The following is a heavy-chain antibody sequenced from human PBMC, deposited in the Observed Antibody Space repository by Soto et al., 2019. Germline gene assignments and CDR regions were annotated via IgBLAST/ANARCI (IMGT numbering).Heavy chain of an antibody. CDR2: IYWDDDK. CDR1: GFSLTTRGVG. Sequence: GSGPTLVNPTQTLTLTCSLSGFSLTTRGVGVGWIRQPPGKAPEWLALIYWDDDKRYRSSLKSRLTINKDTSRNQVVLTMTNMGPVDTATYYCARKQSPYLAYYFDYWGHGALVTVSS. CDR3: ARKQSPYLAYYFDY. V-gene: IGHV2-5*02. J-gene: IGHJ4*01. D-gene: IGHD2-21*01.